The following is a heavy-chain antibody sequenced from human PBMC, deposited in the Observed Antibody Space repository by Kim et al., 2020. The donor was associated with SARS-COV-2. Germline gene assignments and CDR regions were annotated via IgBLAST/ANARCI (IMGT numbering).Heavy chain of an antibody. Sequence: SETLSLTCAVYGGSFSGYYWSWIRQPPGKGLEWIGEINHSGTSNYNPSLKSRVTISADTSKNQFSLKLDSVTAADTAVYYCAREGKMVATITGFDYWGQGTPVTVSS. J-gene: IGHJ4*02. V-gene: IGHV4-34*01. CDR2: INHSGTS. CDR1: GGSFSGYY. D-gene: IGHD5-12*01. CDR3: AREGKMVATITGFDY.